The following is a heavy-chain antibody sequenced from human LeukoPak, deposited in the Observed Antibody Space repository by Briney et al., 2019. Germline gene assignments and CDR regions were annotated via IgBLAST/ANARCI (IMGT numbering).Heavy chain of an antibody. CDR2: IYYSGST. D-gene: IGHD3-10*01. CDR1: GYSISSGYY. J-gene: IGHJ4*02. CDR3: ARDNEGSLDY. Sequence: SETLSLTCTVSGYSISSGYYWGWIRQPPGKGLEWIGDIYYSGSTNYNASLKSRVTMSVDTSKNQFSLKLSSVTAADTAVYYCARDNEGSLDYWGQGTLVTVSS. V-gene: IGHV4-61*01.